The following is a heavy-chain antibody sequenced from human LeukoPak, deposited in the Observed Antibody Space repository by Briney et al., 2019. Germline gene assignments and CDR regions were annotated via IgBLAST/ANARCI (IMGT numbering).Heavy chain of an antibody. CDR1: GGSISSSSYY. CDR2: IYTSGST. V-gene: IGHV4-39*07. CDR3: ARDQYYYDSSGYSPPFDY. J-gene: IGHJ4*02. D-gene: IGHD3-22*01. Sequence: SETLSLTCTVSGGSISSSSYYWGWIRQPPGKGLEWIGRIYTSGSTNYNPSLKSRVTMSVDTSKNQFSLKLSSVTAADTAVYYCARDQYYYDSSGYSPPFDYWGQGTLVTVSS.